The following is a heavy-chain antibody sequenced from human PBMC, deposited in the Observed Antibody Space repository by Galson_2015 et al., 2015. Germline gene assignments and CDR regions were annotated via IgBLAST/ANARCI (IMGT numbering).Heavy chain of an antibody. CDR2: ISSSGTST. Sequence: SLRLSCAGSGFTFSRYNMNWVRQAPGKGLEWVSYISSSGTSTYYADSVKGRFTISRDSAKNSLSLQVNSLRDGDTAVYYCARDLNDWGRPTAFDFWGQGTLVTVSS. J-gene: IGHJ4*02. CDR3: ARDLNDWGRPTAFDF. V-gene: IGHV3-48*02. D-gene: IGHD7-27*01. CDR1: GFTFSRYN.